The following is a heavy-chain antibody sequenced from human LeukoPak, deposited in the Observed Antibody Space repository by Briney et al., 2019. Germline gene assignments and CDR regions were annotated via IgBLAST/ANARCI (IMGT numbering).Heavy chain of an antibody. D-gene: IGHD2-2*01. CDR1: GFTFSSYA. J-gene: IGHJ4*02. CDR3: ARDRSSNEYYFDY. CDR2: ISYDGSNK. V-gene: IGHV3-30-3*01. Sequence: GGSLRPSCAASGFTFSSYAMHWVRQAPGKGLEWVAVISYDGSNKYYADSVKGRFTISRDNSKNTLYLQMNSLRAEDTAVYYCARDRSSNEYYFDYWGQGTLVAVSS.